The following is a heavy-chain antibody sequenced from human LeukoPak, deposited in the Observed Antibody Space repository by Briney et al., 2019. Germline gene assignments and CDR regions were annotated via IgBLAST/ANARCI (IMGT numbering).Heavy chain of an antibody. V-gene: IGHV3-30-3*01. Sequence: PGRSLRLSCAASGFTFSSYAMHWVRQAPGKGLEWVAVISYDGSNKYYADSVKGRFTISRDNSKNTLYLQMNSLRAEDTAVYYCARGGPIAAQYNWFDPWGQGTLVTVSS. D-gene: IGHD6-6*01. CDR1: GFTFSSYA. CDR2: ISYDGSNK. CDR3: ARGGPIAAQYNWFDP. J-gene: IGHJ5*02.